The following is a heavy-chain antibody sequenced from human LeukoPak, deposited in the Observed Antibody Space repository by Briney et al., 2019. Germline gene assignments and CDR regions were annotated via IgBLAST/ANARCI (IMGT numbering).Heavy chain of an antibody. J-gene: IGHJ4*02. CDR3: ARDPYGDYGTFDY. Sequence: ASVKVSCKASGYTFTGYYMHWVRQAPGQGLEWMGWINPNSGGTNYAQKFQGRVTMTRDTSISTAYMELSRLRSDDTAVYYCARDPYGDYGTFDYWGRGTLVTVSS. D-gene: IGHD4-17*01. CDR1: GYTFTGYY. CDR2: INPNSGGT. V-gene: IGHV1-2*02.